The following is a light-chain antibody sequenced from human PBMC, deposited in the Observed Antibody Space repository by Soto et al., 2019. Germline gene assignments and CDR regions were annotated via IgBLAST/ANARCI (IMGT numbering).Light chain of an antibody. CDR3: QQLNSYPYT. J-gene: IGKJ2*01. V-gene: IGKV1-9*01. Sequence: IPLAQSPSSLSASVGCTVTITCRASQCISSYLAWYQQKPGKAPNLLIYDASTVQSGVPSRFSGSISGTDFTLTIISLQPEDFSTYYCQQLNSYPYTFGQGTKLEIK. CDR2: DAS. CDR1: QCISSY.